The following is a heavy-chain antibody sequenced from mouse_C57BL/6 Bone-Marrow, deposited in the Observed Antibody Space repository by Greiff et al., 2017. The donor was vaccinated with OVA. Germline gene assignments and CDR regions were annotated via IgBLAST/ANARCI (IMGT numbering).Heavy chain of an antibody. V-gene: IGHV6-6*01. D-gene: IGHD1-1*01. CDR3: TRITTVVPWYFDV. Sequence: EVKVEESGGGLVQPGGSMKLSCAASGFTFSDAWMDWVRQSPEKGLEWVAEIRNKANNHATYYAESVKGRFTISRDDSKSSVYLQMNSLRAEDTGIYYCTRITTVVPWYFDVWGTGATVTVSS. J-gene: IGHJ1*03. CDR2: IRNKANNHAT. CDR1: GFTFSDAW.